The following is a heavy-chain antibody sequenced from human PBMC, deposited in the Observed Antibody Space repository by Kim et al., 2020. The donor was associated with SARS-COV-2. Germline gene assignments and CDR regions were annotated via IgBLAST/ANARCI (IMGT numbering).Heavy chain of an antibody. CDR1: GGTFGTYP. CDR2: IIPFFDTT. J-gene: IGHJ4*02. V-gene: IGHV1-69*13. D-gene: IGHD3-22*01. Sequence: SVKVSCKASGGTFGTYPISWVRQAPGQGLEWMGGIIPFFDTTNYAPKFKGRVTMTADDSTRTTYMDLSSLKSGDTAVYCCVSRFVDSSGNYNDFCGQGT. CDR3: VSRFVDSSGNYNDF.